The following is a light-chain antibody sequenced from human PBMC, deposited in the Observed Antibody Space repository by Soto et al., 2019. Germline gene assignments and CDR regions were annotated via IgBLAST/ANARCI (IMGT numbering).Light chain of an antibody. CDR2: GAS. V-gene: IGKV3-20*01. Sequence: EIVLTQSPGTLSLSPGERATLSCRASQRVSSSYLAWYQQKPGQAPRLLIYGASSRATGIPDRFSGSGSGTDFTLTIIRLEPEDFAVYYCQQYTNSHYSVGQGTKLEIK. J-gene: IGKJ2*01. CDR3: QQYTNSHYS. CDR1: QRVSSSY.